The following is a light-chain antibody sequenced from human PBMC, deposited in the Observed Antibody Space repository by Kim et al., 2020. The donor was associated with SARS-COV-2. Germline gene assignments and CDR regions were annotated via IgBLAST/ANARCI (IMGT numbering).Light chain of an antibody. CDR1: SGHSSYA. Sequence: QPVLTQSPSASASLGASVKLTCTLSSGHSSYAIAWHQQQPEKGPRYLMKLNSDGSHSKGDGIPDRFSGSSSGAERYLTISSLQSEDEADYYCQTWGTARVFGTGTKVTVL. V-gene: IGLV4-69*01. CDR2: LNSDGSH. CDR3: QTWGTARV. J-gene: IGLJ1*01.